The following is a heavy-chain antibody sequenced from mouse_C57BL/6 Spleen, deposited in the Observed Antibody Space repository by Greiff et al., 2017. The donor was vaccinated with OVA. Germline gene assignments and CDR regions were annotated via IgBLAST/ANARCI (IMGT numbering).Heavy chain of an antibody. CDR3: ARRDYSNYGWFAY. CDR1: GYSITSGYY. Sequence: ESGPGLVKPSQSLSLTCSVTGYSITSGYYWNWIRQFPGNKLEWMGYISYDGSNNYNPSLKNRISITRDTSKNQFFLKLNSVTTEDTATYYCARRDYSNYGWFAYWGQGTLVTVSA. V-gene: IGHV3-6*01. D-gene: IGHD2-5*01. J-gene: IGHJ3*01. CDR2: ISYDGSN.